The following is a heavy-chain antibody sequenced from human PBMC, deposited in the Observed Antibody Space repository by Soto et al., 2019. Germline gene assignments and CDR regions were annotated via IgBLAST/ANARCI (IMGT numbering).Heavy chain of an antibody. CDR3: ARDYGHDWSGGRCYSYF. J-gene: IGHJ1*01. CDR2: ITPIFGTA. D-gene: IGHD2-15*01. CDR1: GGTFSSYA. Sequence: QVQLVQSGAEVKKPRSSVKVSCKASGGTFSSYAISWVRQAPGQGLEWMGGITPIFGTANYVQKFQGRGTITADESTSTAHMELSSLRSEDTAGYYGARDYGHDWSGGRCYSYFGGEGTLVTVS. V-gene: IGHV1-69*01.